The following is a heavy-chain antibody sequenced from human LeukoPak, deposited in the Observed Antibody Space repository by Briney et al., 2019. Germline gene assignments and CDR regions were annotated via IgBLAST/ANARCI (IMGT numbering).Heavy chain of an antibody. CDR3: ARAITRGYNGNDF. Sequence: ASVKVSCKASGYTFTSYGISWVRQAPGQGLEWMGWISAHNGITNYAQKLQGRVTMTTDTSTSTAYMELRSLRSDDTAVYYCARAITRGYNGNDFWGQGTLVTVPS. J-gene: IGHJ4*02. D-gene: IGHD1-14*01. CDR2: ISAHNGIT. V-gene: IGHV1-18*01. CDR1: GYTFTSYG.